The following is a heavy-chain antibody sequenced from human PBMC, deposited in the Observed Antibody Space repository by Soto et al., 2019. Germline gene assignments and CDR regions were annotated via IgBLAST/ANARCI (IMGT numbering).Heavy chain of an antibody. D-gene: IGHD4-17*01. CDR3: ARSTVTPYYFDY. CDR1: GGSISGYY. V-gene: IGHV4-59*01. Sequence: QVQLQESGPGLVKPSETLSLTCIVSGGSISGYYWTWIRQSPGKGLEWIGYIYNSWSTKYNPTLKSRVTISVDTSKSQFSLKLDSVTAADAAVYYCARSTVTPYYFDYWGQGTLVTVSS. J-gene: IGHJ4*02. CDR2: IYNSWST.